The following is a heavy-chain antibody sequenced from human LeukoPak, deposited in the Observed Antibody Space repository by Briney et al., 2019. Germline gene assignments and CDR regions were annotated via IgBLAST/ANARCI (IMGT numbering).Heavy chain of an antibody. CDR3: ARDLDSTVVTPSFDY. D-gene: IGHD4-23*01. CDR1: GFTFSRYA. V-gene: IGHV3-30*04. CDR2: ISYDGSDN. J-gene: IGHJ4*02. Sequence: GGSLRLSCAASGFTFSRYAMSWVRQAPGKGLEWVAIISYDGSDNHYADSVKGRFTISRDNSKNTLYLQMNSLRGEDTAVYYCARDLDSTVVTPSFDYWGQGTLVTVSS.